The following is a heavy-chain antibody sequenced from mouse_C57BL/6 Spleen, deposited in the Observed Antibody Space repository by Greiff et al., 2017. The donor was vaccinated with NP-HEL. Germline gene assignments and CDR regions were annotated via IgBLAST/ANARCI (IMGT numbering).Heavy chain of an antibody. V-gene: IGHV1-18*01. CDR1: GYTFTDYN. D-gene: IGHD2-2*01. CDR3: ARGSSYGYDWYFDV. CDR2: INPNNGGT. Sequence: EVQLQRSGPELVKPGASVKIPCKASGYTFTDYNMDWVKQSHGKSLEWIGDINPNNGGTIYNQKFKGKATLTVDKSSSTAYMELRSLTSEDTAVYYCARGSSYGYDWYFDVWGTGTTVTVSS. J-gene: IGHJ1*03.